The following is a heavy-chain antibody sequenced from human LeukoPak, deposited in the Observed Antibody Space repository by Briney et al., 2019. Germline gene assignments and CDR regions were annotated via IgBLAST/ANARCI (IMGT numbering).Heavy chain of an antibody. V-gene: IGHV1-69*13. D-gene: IGHD2-21*02. Sequence: SVKVSCKASGGTXSSYAISWVRQAPGQGLEWMGGIIPIFGTANYAQKFQGRVTITADESTSTAYMELSSLRSEDTAVYYCARDCGGDCFYAFDYWGQGTLVTVSS. CDR2: IIPIFGTA. CDR3: ARDCGGDCFYAFDY. J-gene: IGHJ4*02. CDR1: GGTXSSYA.